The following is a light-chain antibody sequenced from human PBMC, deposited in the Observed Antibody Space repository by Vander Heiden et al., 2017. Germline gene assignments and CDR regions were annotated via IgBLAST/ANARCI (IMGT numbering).Light chain of an antibody. CDR3: CSYAGTYIMV. CDR1: SRDVGGYNY. J-gene: IGLJ3*02. Sequence: QSALTQPRSVSGSPGHSVTISCTGSSRDVGGYNYVSWYQQYPGQGPKLIIFDVNRRPSGVPDRFSGSKSGTTASLTISGLQTEDEADYYCCSYAGTYIMVFGGGTKVTVL. CDR2: DVN. V-gene: IGLV2-11*01.